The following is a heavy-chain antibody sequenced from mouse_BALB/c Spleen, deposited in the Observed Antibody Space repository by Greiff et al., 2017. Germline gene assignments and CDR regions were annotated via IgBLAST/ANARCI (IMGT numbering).Heavy chain of an antibody. V-gene: IGHV5-12-1*01. CDR2: ISSGGGST. D-gene: IGHD6-1*01. Sequence: EVKLQQSGGGLVKPGGSLKLSCAASGFAFSSYDMSWVRQTPEKRLEWVAYISSGGGSTYYPDTVKGRFTISRDNAKNTLYLQMSSLKSEDTAMYYCARHVPYAMDYWGQGTSVTVSS. CDR1: GFAFSSYD. J-gene: IGHJ4*01. CDR3: ARHVPYAMDY.